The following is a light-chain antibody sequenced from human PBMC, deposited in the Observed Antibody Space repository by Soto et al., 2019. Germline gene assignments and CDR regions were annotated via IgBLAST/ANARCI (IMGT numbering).Light chain of an antibody. J-gene: IGKJ4*01. Sequence: EIVLTQSPGTLSLSPGERATLSCRASQSVSQNFLAWYQQKPGQAPRLLINGASSRATGIPDRFSGSGSGTDLSLTIDRLEPEDFAVYFCKQYGSSPPTFGGGTKVAIK. CDR3: KQYGSSPPT. CDR2: GAS. V-gene: IGKV3-20*01. CDR1: QSVSQNF.